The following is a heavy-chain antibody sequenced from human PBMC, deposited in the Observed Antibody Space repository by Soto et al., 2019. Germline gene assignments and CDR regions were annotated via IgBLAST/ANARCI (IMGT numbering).Heavy chain of an antibody. CDR1: GGSFSTDY. CDR3: ARVLAARASRDFDY. V-gene: IGHV4-34*01. D-gene: IGHD6-6*01. J-gene: IGHJ4*02. Sequence: QVQLQQWGAGLLKPSETLSRTCAVYGGSFSTDYWSWIRQPPGKGLEWIGEINPSGGTNYNPSVKSRVTISVATSKNQFSLKLSSVTAADTAVYYCARVLAARASRDFDYWGQGTLVTVSS. CDR2: INPSGGT.